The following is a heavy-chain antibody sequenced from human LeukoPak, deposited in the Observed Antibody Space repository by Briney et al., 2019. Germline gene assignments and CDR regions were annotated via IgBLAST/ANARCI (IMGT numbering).Heavy chain of an antibody. D-gene: IGHD5-18*01. V-gene: IGHV4-39*07. CDR3: ARGSRGYTYG. Sequence: SETLSLTCTASGGSISSSSYYWGWIRQPPGKGLEWIGSIYYSGSTYYNPSLKSRVTISVDTSKNQFSLKLSSVTAADTAVYYCARGSRGYTYGWGQGTLVTVSS. CDR2: IYYSGST. J-gene: IGHJ4*02. CDR1: GGSISSSSYY.